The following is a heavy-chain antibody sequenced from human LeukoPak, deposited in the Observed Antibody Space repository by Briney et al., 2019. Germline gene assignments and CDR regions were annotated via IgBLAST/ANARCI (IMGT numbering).Heavy chain of an antibody. J-gene: IGHJ4*02. V-gene: IGHV3-13*01. CDR2: IGVAANT. D-gene: IGHD1-26*01. Sequence: GGSLRLSCAASGFTFSSYDMHWARQATGKGLEWVSAIGVAANTFYSGSVKGRFTISRENAKNSLYLLMSSLRAEDTAVNYCARQKTPHGNFDYWGQGTLVTVSS. CDR3: ARQKTPHGNFDY. CDR1: GFTFSSYD.